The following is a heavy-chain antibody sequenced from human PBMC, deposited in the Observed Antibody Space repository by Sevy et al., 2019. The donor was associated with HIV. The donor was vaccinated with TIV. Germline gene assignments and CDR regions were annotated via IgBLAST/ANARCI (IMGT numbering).Heavy chain of an antibody. Sequence: ASVKVSCKASGYTFTSYAMNWVRQAPGQGLEWMGWINTNTGNPTYAQGFTGRFVFSLDTSVGTAYLQISSLKAEDTAVYYCARAYYDFWSGYYTNYYYGMDVWGQGTTVTVSS. CDR2: INTNTGNP. D-gene: IGHD3-3*01. V-gene: IGHV7-4-1*02. J-gene: IGHJ6*02. CDR3: ARAYYDFWSGYYTNYYYGMDV. CDR1: GYTFTSYA.